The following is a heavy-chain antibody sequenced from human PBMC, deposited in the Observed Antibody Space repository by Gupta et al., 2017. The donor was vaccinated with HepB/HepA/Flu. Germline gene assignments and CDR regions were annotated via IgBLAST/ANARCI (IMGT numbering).Heavy chain of an antibody. V-gene: IGHV3-21*01. CDR2: ISSSSSYI. CDR1: GFTFSSYS. D-gene: IGHD4-17*01. J-gene: IGHJ6*03. Sequence: EVQLVESGGGLVKPGGSLRLSCAASGFTFSSYSMNWVRQAPGKGLEWVSSISSSSSYIYYADSVKGRFTISRDNAKNSLYLQMNSLRAEDTAVYYCARDASDYGDYNYYYYMDVWGKGTTVTVSS. CDR3: ARDASDYGDYNYYYYMDV.